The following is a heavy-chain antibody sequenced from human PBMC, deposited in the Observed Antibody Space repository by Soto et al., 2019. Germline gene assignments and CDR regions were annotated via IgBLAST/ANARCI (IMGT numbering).Heavy chain of an antibody. D-gene: IGHD3-10*01. CDR2: ISSDGNNQ. CDR1: GFTSSNFV. CDR3: AKERGVLDAFDI. Sequence: QVQLVESGGGVVQPGRSLRLSCAASGFTSSNFVIHWVRQAPGKGLEWLAVISSDGNNQYYADSVKGRFTISRDNSKNTLYLQVNSLRAEDTAVYFCAKERGVLDAFDIWGQGTMVTVSS. J-gene: IGHJ3*02. V-gene: IGHV3-30*18.